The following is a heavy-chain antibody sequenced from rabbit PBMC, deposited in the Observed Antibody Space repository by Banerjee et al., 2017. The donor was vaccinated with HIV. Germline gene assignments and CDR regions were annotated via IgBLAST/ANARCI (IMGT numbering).Heavy chain of an antibody. CDR2: INTSSGNT. D-gene: IGHD7-1*01. CDR3: TTELTGNVNF. Sequence: QEQLEESGGGLVQPGGSLKLSCKASGFDFSSYGLSWVRQAPGKGLEWIACINTSSGNTVYASWAKGRFTISKTSSTTVTLQVTSLTAADTATYFCTTELTGNVNFWGPGTLVTVS. J-gene: IGHJ6*01. CDR1: GFDFSSYG. V-gene: IGHV1S45*01.